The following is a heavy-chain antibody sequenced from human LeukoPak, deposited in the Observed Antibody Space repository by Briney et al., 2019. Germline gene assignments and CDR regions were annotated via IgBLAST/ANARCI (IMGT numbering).Heavy chain of an antibody. CDR3: ARDWWDTIPEYFQH. V-gene: IGHV4-4*07. CDR2: IYTSGST. Sequence: SETLSLTCTVSGDSISSYYWSWIRQPAGKGLEWIGHIYTSGSTNYNPSLKSRVTMSVDTSKTQFSLKLSSVTAADTAVYYCARDWWDTIPEYFQHWGQGTLVTVSS. CDR1: GDSISSYY. D-gene: IGHD2-8*02. J-gene: IGHJ1*01.